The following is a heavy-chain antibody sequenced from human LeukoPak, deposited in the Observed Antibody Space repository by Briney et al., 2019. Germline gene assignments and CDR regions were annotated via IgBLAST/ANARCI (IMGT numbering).Heavy chain of an antibody. Sequence: PSETLSLTCAVSGGSISSSNWWSWIRQPPGKGLEWIGYIYYSGSTNYNPSLKSRVTISVDTSKNQFSLKLSSVTAADTAVYYCARDVTRGYSYGRGYYFDYWGQGTLVTVSS. CDR1: GGSISSSNW. D-gene: IGHD5-18*01. V-gene: IGHV4-61*01. CDR3: ARDVTRGYSYGRGYYFDY. J-gene: IGHJ4*02. CDR2: IYYSGST.